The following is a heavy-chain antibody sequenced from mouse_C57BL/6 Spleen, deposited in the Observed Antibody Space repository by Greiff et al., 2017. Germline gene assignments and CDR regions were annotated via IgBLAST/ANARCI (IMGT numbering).Heavy chain of an antibody. CDR1: GYTFTSYW. CDR2: IYPGSGST. V-gene: IGHV1-55*01. CDR3: ARTREIYDGYLYWYFDV. Sequence: QVQLQQSGAELVKPGASVKMSCKASGYTFTSYWITWVKQRPGQGLEWIGDIYPGSGSTNYNEKFKSKATLTVDTSSSTAYMQLSSLTSEDAAVYYCARTREIYDGYLYWYFDVWGTGTTVTVSS. J-gene: IGHJ1*03. D-gene: IGHD2-3*01.